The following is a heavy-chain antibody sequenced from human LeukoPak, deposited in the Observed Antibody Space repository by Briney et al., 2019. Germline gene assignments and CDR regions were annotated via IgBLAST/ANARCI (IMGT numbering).Heavy chain of an antibody. J-gene: IGHJ4*02. Sequence: GGSLRLSCATTGFIFNNYGMHWVRQAPGKGLEWVAVIWYDGSNKYYAGSVKGRFTISRDNSKNTLYLQMNSLRAEDTAVYYCARDYDSSGHFDYWGQGTLVTVSS. CDR3: ARDYDSSGHFDY. CDR2: IWYDGSNK. CDR1: GFIFNNYG. D-gene: IGHD3-22*01. V-gene: IGHV3-33*01.